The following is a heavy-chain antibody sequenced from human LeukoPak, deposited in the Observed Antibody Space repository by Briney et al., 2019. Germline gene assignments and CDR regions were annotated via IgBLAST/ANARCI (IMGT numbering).Heavy chain of an antibody. Sequence: SETLSLTCTVSGNSISSYFWSWVRQPAGKGLEWIGRIHPSGSTNYNPSLKSRVTLSVDTSKNQFSLKLSSVTAADTAVYYCARGPPPDFDYWGRGTLVTVSS. V-gene: IGHV4-4*07. CDR3: ARGPPPDFDY. CDR2: IHPSGST. J-gene: IGHJ4*02. CDR1: GNSISSYF.